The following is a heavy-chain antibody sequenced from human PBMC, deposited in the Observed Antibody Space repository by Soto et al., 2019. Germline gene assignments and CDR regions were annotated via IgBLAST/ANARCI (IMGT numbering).Heavy chain of an antibody. J-gene: IGHJ5*02. CDR1: GDSVTSHY. D-gene: IGHD6-19*01. CDR3: ARDGYSSGWYRGNWFDP. CDR2: MHYTGFS. V-gene: IGHV4-59*02. Sequence: SETLSLTCSFSGDSVTSHYLTWIRQSPEKGLEWIGYMHYTGFSHYNPSLKSRLTISVDTAKNQFTLQLTSVTAADTAVYYCARDGYSSGWYRGNWFDPWGQGTLVTVSS.